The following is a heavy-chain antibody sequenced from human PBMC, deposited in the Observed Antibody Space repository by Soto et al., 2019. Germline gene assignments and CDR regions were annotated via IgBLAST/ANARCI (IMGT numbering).Heavy chain of an antibody. Sequence: GSGPTLVNPTETLTLTCTVSGFSLSNARMGVSWIRQPPGKALEWLAHIFSNDEKSYSTSLKSRLTISKDTSKSQVVLTMTNMDPVDTATYYCARIRREYSSSWYAIWFDPWGQGTLVTVSS. CDR1: GFSLSNARMG. V-gene: IGHV2-26*01. D-gene: IGHD6-13*01. J-gene: IGHJ5*02. CDR3: ARIRREYSSSWYAIWFDP. CDR2: IFSNDEK.